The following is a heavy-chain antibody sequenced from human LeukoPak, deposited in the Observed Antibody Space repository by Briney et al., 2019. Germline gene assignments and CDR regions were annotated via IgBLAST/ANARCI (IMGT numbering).Heavy chain of an antibody. Sequence: GSLRLSCAASGFTFSIYGMSWLREAPGKGLELVSTIRSTGVDTFYADSVKGRFTISRDNSKNTLYLEMNSLRVEDTALYYCAQPLPYHVYCSGGNCPSLFDHWGQGTLVTVSS. D-gene: IGHD2-15*01. CDR2: IRSTGVDT. V-gene: IGHV3-23*01. J-gene: IGHJ4*02. CDR3: AQPLPYHVYCSGGNCPSLFDH. CDR1: GFTFSIYG.